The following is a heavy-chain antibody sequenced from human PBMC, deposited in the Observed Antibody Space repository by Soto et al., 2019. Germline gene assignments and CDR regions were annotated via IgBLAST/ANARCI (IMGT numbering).Heavy chain of an antibody. CDR2: NTPIFGTA. CDR3: ARDPIGYYGSGSQTHTDGGMDV. Sequence: SVKVSCKASGGTFSNFVISWVRQAPGQGLEWMGGNTPIFGTANYAQKFQGRVTIIADESTGTTYMELTSLRSEDTAVYYCARDPIGYYGSGSQTHTDGGMDVWGQGTTVTVSS. V-gene: IGHV1-69*13. J-gene: IGHJ6*02. D-gene: IGHD3-10*01. CDR1: GGTFSNFV.